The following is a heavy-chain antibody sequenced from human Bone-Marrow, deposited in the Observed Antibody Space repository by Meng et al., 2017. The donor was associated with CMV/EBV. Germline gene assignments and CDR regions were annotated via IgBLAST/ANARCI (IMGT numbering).Heavy chain of an antibody. CDR1: GYTFTSYG. CDR3: ARGRGVDIVLVDAFDI. J-gene: IGHJ3*02. D-gene: IGHD2-8*02. Sequence: ASVKVSCKASGYTFTSYGISWVRQAPGQGLEWMGWINPNSGGTNYAQKFQGRVTMTRDTSISTAYMELSRLRSDDTAVYFCARGRGVDIVLVDAFDIWGQGTMVTVSS. CDR2: INPNSGGT. V-gene: IGHV1-2*02.